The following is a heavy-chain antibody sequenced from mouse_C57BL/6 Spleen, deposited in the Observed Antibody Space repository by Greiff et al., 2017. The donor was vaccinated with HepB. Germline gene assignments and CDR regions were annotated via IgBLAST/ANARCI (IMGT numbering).Heavy chain of an antibody. V-gene: IGHV1-50*01. Sequence: VQLQQPGAELVKPGASVKLSCKASGYTFTSYWMQWVKQRPGQGLEWIGEIDPSDSYTNYNQKFKGKATLTVDTSSSTAYMQLSSLTSEDSAVYYCASGTTVVATDFDYWGQGTTLTVSS. CDR1: GYTFTSYW. CDR2: IDPSDSYT. J-gene: IGHJ2*01. CDR3: ASGTTVVATDFDY. D-gene: IGHD1-1*01.